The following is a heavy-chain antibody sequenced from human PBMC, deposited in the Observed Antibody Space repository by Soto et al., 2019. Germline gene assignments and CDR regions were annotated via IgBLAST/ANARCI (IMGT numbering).Heavy chain of an antibody. CDR3: GRMLKGGTSQRLQIDS. CDR2: IDANDTK. CDR1: GFSLSTREMC. J-gene: IGHJ4*02. D-gene: IGHD6-25*01. Sequence: GSGPTLVNPTDTLTLTCSITGFSLSTREMCVTWIRQLPGKALEWLALIDANDTKNYSTSLRTRLTLSKDTSKDQVVLTMTNMAPVDTGTYYCGRMLKGGTSQRLQIDSWGQGTLVTVSS. V-gene: IGHV2-70*01.